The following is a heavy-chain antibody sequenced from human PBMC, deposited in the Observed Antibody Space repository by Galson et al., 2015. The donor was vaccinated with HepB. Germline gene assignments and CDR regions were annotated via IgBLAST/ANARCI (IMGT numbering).Heavy chain of an antibody. D-gene: IGHD6-13*01. V-gene: IGHV1-18*01. CDR2: ISAYNGNT. J-gene: IGHJ6*02. Sequence: SVKVSCKASGYTFTSYGISWVRQAPGQGLEWMGWISAYNGNTDYAQKLQGRVTMTTDTSTSTAYMELRSLRSDDTAVYYCARRKNSRSWYGYYYYGMDVWGQGTTVTVSS. CDR3: ARRKNSRSWYGYYYYGMDV. CDR1: GYTFTSYG.